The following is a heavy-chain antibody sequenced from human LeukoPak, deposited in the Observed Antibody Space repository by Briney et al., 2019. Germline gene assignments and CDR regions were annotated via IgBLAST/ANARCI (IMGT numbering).Heavy chain of an antibody. D-gene: IGHD6-13*01. CDR1: GGSISSGSYY. CDR2: IYTSGST. J-gene: IGHJ4*02. CDR3: ASSSGSWYRD. V-gene: IGHV4-61*02. Sequence: PSETLSLTCTVSGGSISSGSYYWSWLRQPAGKGLEWIGRIYTSGSTNYNPSLKSRVTISVDTSKNQFSLKLSSVTAADTAVYYCASSSGSWYRDWGQGTLVTVSS.